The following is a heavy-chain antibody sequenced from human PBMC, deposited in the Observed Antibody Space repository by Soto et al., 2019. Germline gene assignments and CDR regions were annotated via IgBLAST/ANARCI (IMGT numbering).Heavy chain of an antibody. CDR2: IGAYNGNT. CDR3: ASGLYSYGSGESFDY. Sequence: QVHLVQSGAEVKKPGASVKVSCKASGYTFIKYSITWVRQAPGQGLQWVGWIGAYNGNTNYAQKLQGRVTMTTDTSTNTAYMEVRSLRSDDTAMYYCASGLYSYGSGESFDYWGQGTLVTVSS. D-gene: IGHD3-10*01. CDR1: GYTFIKYS. J-gene: IGHJ4*02. V-gene: IGHV1-18*01.